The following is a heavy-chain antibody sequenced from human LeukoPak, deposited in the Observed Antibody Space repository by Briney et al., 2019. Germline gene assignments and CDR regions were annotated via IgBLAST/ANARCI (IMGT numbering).Heavy chain of an antibody. J-gene: IGHJ4*02. D-gene: IGHD3-10*01. CDR3: ASSGPADQDY. V-gene: IGHV1-69*04. Sequence: ASVKVSCKASGGTFSSYAISWVRQALGQGLEWMGRIIPILGIANYAQKFQGRVTITADKSTSTAYMELSSLRSEDTAVYYCASSGPADQDYWGQGTLVTVPS. CDR1: GGTFSSYA. CDR2: IIPILGIA.